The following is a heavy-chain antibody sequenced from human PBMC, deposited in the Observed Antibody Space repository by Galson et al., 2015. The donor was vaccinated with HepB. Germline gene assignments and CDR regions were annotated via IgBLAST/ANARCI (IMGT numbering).Heavy chain of an antibody. CDR2: ISSSSSTI. CDR3: ARESVVYYYDSSGYSDDAFDI. D-gene: IGHD3-22*01. CDR1: GFTFSSYS. J-gene: IGHJ3*02. V-gene: IGHV3-48*01. Sequence: SLRLSCAASGFTFSSYSMNWVRQAPGKGLEWVSYISSSSSTIYYADSVKGRFTISRDNAKNSLYLQMNSLRAEDTAVYYCARESVVYYYDSSGYSDDAFDIWGQGTMVTVSS.